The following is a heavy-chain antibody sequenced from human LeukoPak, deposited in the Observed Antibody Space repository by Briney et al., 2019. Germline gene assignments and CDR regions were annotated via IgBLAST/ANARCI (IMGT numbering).Heavy chain of an antibody. CDR1: GGAISSYY. CDR2: IYTSGST. D-gene: IGHD3-22*01. V-gene: IGHV4-4*07. Sequence: SETLSLTCTVSGGAISSYYWCWIRQPPGKGLEWIGRIYTSGSTNYNPSLKSRVTMSVDTSKNQFSLKLSSVTAADTAVYYCAGGRIGYDSSGYPLWGQGTLVTVSS. J-gene: IGHJ4*02. CDR3: AGGRIGYDSSGYPL.